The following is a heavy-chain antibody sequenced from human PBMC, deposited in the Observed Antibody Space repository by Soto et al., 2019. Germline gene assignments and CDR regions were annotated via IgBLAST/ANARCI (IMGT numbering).Heavy chain of an antibody. CDR3: ARGIEGWYQGRYYYGMDV. Sequence: PSDTLSLTCTDSGGTISSYYWSWIRQPPGKGLEWIGYIYYSGSTNYNPSLKSRVTISVDTSKNQFSLKLSSVTAADTAVYYCARGIEGWYQGRYYYGMDVWGQGTTVTVS. CDR1: GGTISSYY. D-gene: IGHD6-19*01. V-gene: IGHV4-59*01. CDR2: IYYSGST. J-gene: IGHJ6*02.